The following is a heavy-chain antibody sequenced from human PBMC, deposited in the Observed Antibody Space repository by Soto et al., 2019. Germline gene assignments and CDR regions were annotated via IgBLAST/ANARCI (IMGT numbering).Heavy chain of an antibody. CDR1: GGSISSGGSS. CDR2: IYHSGST. V-gene: IGHV4-30-2*01. Sequence: SETLSLTCAVSGGSISSGGSSWSWIRQPPGKGLEWIGYIYHSGSTYYNPSLKSRVTISVDRSKNQFSLKLRSLRSDDTAVYYCARDEVRYNWNYAGYWGQGTLVTVSS. J-gene: IGHJ4*02. D-gene: IGHD1-7*01. CDR3: ARDEVRYNWNYAGY.